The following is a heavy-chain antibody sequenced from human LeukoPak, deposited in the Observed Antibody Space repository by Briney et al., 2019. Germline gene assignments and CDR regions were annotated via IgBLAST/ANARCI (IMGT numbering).Heavy chain of an antibody. V-gene: IGHV4-61*01. Sequence: SETLSLTCTVSGGTVSSASYYWTWIRQPPGKGLEWIGYIYASGNTNYNPSLKSRVTISVDTSKNQFSLKLSSVTAADTAVYYCARDPPVAGTSWGQGTLVTVSS. CDR3: ARDPPVAGTS. J-gene: IGHJ4*02. CDR2: IYASGNT. D-gene: IGHD6-19*01. CDR1: GGTVSSASYY.